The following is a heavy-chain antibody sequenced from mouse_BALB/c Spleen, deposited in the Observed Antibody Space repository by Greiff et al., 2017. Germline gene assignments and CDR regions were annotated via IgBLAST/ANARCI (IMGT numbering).Heavy chain of an antibody. CDR2: INPSNGGT. CDR3: TREGGYQAWFAY. CDR1: GYTFTSYY. J-gene: IGHJ3*01. D-gene: IGHD3-1*01. V-gene: IGHV1S81*02. Sequence: QVQLQQSGAELVKPGASVKLSCKASGYTFTSYYMYWVKQRPGQGLEWIGGINPSNGGTNFNEKFKSKATLTVDKSSSTAYMQLSSLTSEDSAVYYCTREGGYQAWFAYWGQGTLVTVSA.